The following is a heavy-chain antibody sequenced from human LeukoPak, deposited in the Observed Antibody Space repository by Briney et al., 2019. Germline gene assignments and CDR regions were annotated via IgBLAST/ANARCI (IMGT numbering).Heavy chain of an antibody. J-gene: IGHJ3*02. CDR2: ITDSGDST. D-gene: IGHD3/OR15-3a*01. CDR1: GFTFSSSA. CDR3: VREGPRGLAFDI. Sequence: GGSLRLSCTASGFTFSSSAMSWVRQAPGKRLEWVSGITDSGDSTYYADSVKGRFTISRDNSKNTLYLQMNGLRVEDTAVYYCVREGPRGLAFDIWGQGTMVTVSS. V-gene: IGHV3-23*01.